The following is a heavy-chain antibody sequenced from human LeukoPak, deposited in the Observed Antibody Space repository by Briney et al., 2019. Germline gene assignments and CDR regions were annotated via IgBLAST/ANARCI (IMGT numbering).Heavy chain of an antibody. J-gene: IGHJ4*02. CDR1: GFTFSNYW. CDR3: ARGCCYERSGYCPFDY. CDR2: IKEDGSEK. Sequence: GGSLRLSCAASGFTFSNYWMSWVRQAPGKGLQWVANIKEDGSEKYYVDSVKGRFTISRDNTKTSLYLQMNSLRADDTAVYYCARGCCYERSGYCPFDYWGPGTLVTVSS. V-gene: IGHV3-7*05. D-gene: IGHD3-22*01.